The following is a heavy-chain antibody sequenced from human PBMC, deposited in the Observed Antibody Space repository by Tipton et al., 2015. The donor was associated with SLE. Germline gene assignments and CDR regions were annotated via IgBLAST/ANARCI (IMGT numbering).Heavy chain of an antibody. CDR3: AREAGETSSWYYPLDH. CDR1: GGSISNYY. Sequence: TLSLTCTVSGGSISNYYWSWIRQTPGKGLEWIGYVYTSGSTIYNPSLKSRVTISLDTSKNQFSLKLGSVTAADTAIYYCAREAGETSSWYYPLDHWGQGTLVTVSS. V-gene: IGHV4-4*08. CDR2: VYTSGST. J-gene: IGHJ4*02. D-gene: IGHD3-22*01.